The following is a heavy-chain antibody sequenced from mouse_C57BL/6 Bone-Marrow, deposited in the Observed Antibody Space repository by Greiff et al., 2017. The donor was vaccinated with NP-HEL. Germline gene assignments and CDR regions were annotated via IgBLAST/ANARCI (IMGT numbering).Heavy chain of an antibody. V-gene: IGHV5-12*01. CDR1: GFTFSDYY. J-gene: IGHJ4*01. Sequence: EVQLQESGGGLVQPGGSLKLSCAASGFTFSDYYMYWVRQTPEKRLEWVAYISNGGGSTYYPDTVKGRFTISRDNAKNTLYLQMSRLKSEDTAMYYCARHLIWGQGTSVTVSS. CDR2: ISNGGGST. CDR3: ARHLI.